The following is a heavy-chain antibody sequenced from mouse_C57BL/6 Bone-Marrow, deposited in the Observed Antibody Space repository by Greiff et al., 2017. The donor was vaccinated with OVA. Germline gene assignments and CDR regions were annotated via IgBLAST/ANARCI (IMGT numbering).Heavy chain of an antibody. Sequence: VQLQQSGAELAKPGASVKLSCKASGYTFTSYWMHWVKQRPGQGLAWIGYINPSSGYTKYNQKFKDKATLTADKSSSTAYMQLRSLTYEDSAVYYCASYYSFFYYAMDYWGQGTSVTVSS. CDR1: GYTFTSYW. CDR3: ASYYSFFYYAMDY. J-gene: IGHJ4*01. CDR2: INPSSGYT. D-gene: IGHD1-1*01. V-gene: IGHV1-7*01.